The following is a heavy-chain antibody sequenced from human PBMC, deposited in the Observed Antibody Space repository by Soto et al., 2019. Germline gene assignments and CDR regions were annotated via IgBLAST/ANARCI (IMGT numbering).Heavy chain of an antibody. CDR3: AKASPLFGLVIILTPYFDY. D-gene: IGHD3-3*01. CDR2: ISGSGGST. Sequence: RRLSCAASGVTFSSYAMSVVRQAPGEGLEWGSAISGSGGSTYYADSVKGRVTISRDSSKNTLYLQMNSLRAKDTAVYYCAKASPLFGLVIILTPYFDYWGPGNLVTVSS. CDR1: GVTFSSYA. J-gene: IGHJ4*02. V-gene: IGHV3-23*01.